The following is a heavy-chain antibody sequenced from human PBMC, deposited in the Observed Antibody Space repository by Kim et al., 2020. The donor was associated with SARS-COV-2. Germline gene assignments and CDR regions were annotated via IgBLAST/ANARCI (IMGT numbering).Heavy chain of an antibody. V-gene: IGHV3-33*01. CDR1: GFTFSSYG. D-gene: IGHD3-16*02. CDR2: IWYDGSNK. Sequence: GGSLRLSCAASGFTFSSYGMHWVRQAPGKGLEWVAVIWYDGSNKYYADSVKGRFTISRDNSKNTLYLQMNSLRAEDTAVYYCARGMGSYDYVWGSYRYLFDYWGPGTLVTVSS. J-gene: IGHJ4*02. CDR3: ARGMGSYDYVWGSYRYLFDY.